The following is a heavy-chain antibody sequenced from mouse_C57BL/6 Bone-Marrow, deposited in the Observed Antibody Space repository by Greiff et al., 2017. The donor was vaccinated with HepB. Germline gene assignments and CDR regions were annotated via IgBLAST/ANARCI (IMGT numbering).Heavy chain of an antibody. V-gene: IGHV14-4*01. J-gene: IGHJ1*03. Sequence: VQLQQSGAELVRTGASVKFSCTASGFNIKDDYMHWVKQMPEQGLEWIGWIDPENGDTEYASKFQGKATITADTSSNTAYLQLSSLTSEDTAVYYCTTLIYYGSYWYFDVWGTGTTVTVSS. CDR2: IDPENGDT. CDR3: TTLIYYGSYWYFDV. CDR1: GFNIKDDY. D-gene: IGHD1-1*01.